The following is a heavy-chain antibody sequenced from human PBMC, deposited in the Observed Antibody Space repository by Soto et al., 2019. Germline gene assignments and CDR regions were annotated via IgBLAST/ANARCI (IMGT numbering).Heavy chain of an antibody. CDR3: AKNNYDSISDVFDY. Sequence: EVQLLESGGGLVQPGGSLRLSCAASGFTFSSYAMTWVRQAPGKGLEWVSGISGSGGSTYYADSLKGRFTISRDNCKNTLYLQMKSLRAEDTAVYYCAKNNYDSISDVFDYWGQGTLVTVSS. J-gene: IGHJ4*02. CDR2: ISGSGGST. D-gene: IGHD3-3*01. CDR1: GFTFSSYA. V-gene: IGHV3-23*01.